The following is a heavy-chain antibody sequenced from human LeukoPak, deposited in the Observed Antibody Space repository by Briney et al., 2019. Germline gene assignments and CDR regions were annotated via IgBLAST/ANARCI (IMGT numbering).Heavy chain of an antibody. J-gene: IGHJ6*02. CDR1: GGSVNSGSYY. V-gene: IGHV4-61*01. Sequence: KPSETLSLTCTVSGGSVNSGSYYWNWIRRPPGKGLEWIGYIYYNGNTNYSPSLKSRVTMSVDTSKNLFSLKVSSVTAADTAVYYCARGRSNYYGMDVWGQGTTVTVSS. D-gene: IGHD1-26*01. CDR3: ARGRSNYYGMDV. CDR2: IYYNGNT.